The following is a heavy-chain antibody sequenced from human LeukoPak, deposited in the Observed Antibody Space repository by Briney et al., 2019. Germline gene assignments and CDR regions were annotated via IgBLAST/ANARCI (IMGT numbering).Heavy chain of an antibody. Sequence: GGSLRLSCAASGFTFTTSWMHWFRQAPGKGLVWVSRIESDGTSTTYADSVKGRFTISRDNAKNTLYLQMNSLRAEDTAVYYCARDQYSSTWYRGAFDVWGQGTMVSVSS. V-gene: IGHV3-74*01. D-gene: IGHD6-13*01. CDR1: GFTFTTSW. CDR2: IESDGTST. CDR3: ARDQYSSTWYRGAFDV. J-gene: IGHJ3*01.